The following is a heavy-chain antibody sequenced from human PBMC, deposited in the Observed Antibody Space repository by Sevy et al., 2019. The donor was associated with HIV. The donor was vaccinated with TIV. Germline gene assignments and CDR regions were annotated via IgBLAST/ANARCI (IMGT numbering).Heavy chain of an antibody. J-gene: IGHJ4*02. V-gene: IGHV5-51*01. D-gene: IGHD3-16*01. CDR3: ARQVQGGIR. CDR1: ADTFVNHW. CDR2: FYPSESYA. Sequence: GESLKISCKDSADTFVNHWIGWVRQMPGKALEFMGIFYPSESYARYSPPFQGQVSISLDKSTTTAFLQWGSLRASDSAMYYCARQVQGGIRWGQGTLVTVSS.